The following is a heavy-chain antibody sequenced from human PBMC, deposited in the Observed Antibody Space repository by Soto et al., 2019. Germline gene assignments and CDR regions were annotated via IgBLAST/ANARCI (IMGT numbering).Heavy chain of an antibody. D-gene: IGHD2-8*01. Sequence: QVQLVQSGAEVKKPGASVKVSCKASGYTLTSYAMHWVRQAPGQSLEWMRWINAGNGNTKYTQKFQGRVTIGSDTASRTAYLELSSLRSAATAVYYCTKEVSDYFGQVTLVTVSS. CDR2: INAGNGNT. CDR1: GYTLTSYA. J-gene: IGHJ4*02. V-gene: IGHV1-3*01. CDR3: TKEVSDY.